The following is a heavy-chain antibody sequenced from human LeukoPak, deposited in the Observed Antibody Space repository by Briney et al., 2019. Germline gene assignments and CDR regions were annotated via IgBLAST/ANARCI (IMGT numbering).Heavy chain of an antibody. J-gene: IGHJ6*03. CDR2: INAGNGNT. Sequence: ASVKVSCKASGYTFTSYAMHWVRQAPGQRLEWMGWINAGNGNTKYSQEFQGRVTITRDTSASTAYMELSSLRSEDTAVYYCARVAGSPILRYYYYYMDVWGKGTTVTVSS. CDR1: GYTFTSYA. CDR3: ARVAGSPILRYYYYYMDV. D-gene: IGHD3-3*01. V-gene: IGHV1-3*03.